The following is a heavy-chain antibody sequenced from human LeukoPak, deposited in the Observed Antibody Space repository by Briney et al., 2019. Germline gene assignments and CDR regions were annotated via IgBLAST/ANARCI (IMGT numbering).Heavy chain of an antibody. CDR1: GFTFTSYA. V-gene: IGHV3-23*01. CDR3: AKVKWKLIGYFDY. CDR2: LTGDGNT. J-gene: IGHJ4*02. Sequence: GGSLRLSCAASGFTFTSYAMSWVRQAPRKGLEWVSVLTGDGNTYYADSVKGRFTNSRDDSKNTLFLQMNSLRAEDTAVYFCAKVKWKLIGYFDYWGQGTLVTVSS. D-gene: IGHD1-20*01.